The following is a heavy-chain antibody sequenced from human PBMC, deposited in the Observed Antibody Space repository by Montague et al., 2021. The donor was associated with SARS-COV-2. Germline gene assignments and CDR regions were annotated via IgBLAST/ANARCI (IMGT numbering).Heavy chain of an antibody. D-gene: IGHD4-11*01. CDR2: IYHSGST. CDR1: GYSISSGYY. J-gene: IGHJ6*02. Sequence: SETLSLTCTVSGYSISSGYYWGWIRQPPGKGLEWIGSIYHSGSTYYNSFLKSQVTILDDTSKNQFALKLSSATAADTAVYYCAVNSNYYYYYGMDVWGQGTTVTVSS. V-gene: IGHV4-38-2*02. CDR3: AVNSNYYYYYGMDV.